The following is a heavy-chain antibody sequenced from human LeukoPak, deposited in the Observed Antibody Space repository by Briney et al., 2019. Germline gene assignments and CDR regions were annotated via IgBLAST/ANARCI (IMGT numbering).Heavy chain of an antibody. CDR1: GGTFSSYA. Sequence: SVKVSCKASGGTFSSYAISWVRQAPGQGLEWMGGIIPIFGTANYAQKFQGRVTITTDESTSTAYMELSSLRSEDTAVYYCARSATDFWSGYHNWFDPWGQGTLVTVSS. V-gene: IGHV1-69*05. CDR3: ARSATDFWSGYHNWFDP. CDR2: IIPIFGTA. J-gene: IGHJ5*02. D-gene: IGHD3-3*01.